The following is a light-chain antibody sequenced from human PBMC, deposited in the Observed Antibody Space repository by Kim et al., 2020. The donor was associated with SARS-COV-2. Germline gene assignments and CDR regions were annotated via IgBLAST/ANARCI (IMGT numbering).Light chain of an antibody. CDR3: QQRYIWPPLT. CDR2: DVS. CDR1: QSVSSY. V-gene: IGKV3-11*01. J-gene: IGKJ5*01. Sequence: EIVLTQSPATLSLSPGERATLSCRASQSVSSYLAWYQQKPGQAPRLLIYDVSNRATGIPARFSGSGSGTDFTLSISSLEPEDFAIYYCQQRYIWPPLTFGQGTRLEIK.